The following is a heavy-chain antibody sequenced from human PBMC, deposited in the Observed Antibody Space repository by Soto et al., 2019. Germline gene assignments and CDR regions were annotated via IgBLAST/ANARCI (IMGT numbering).Heavy chain of an antibody. J-gene: IGHJ6*02. CDR1: GFSLTTSGVG. V-gene: IGHV2-5*02. D-gene: IGHD3-3*01. CDR2: IYWDDDK. CDR3: AHRRAIFGVVYGLDV. Sequence: QITLKESGPTLVKPTQTLTLTCTFSGFSLTTSGVGVGWIRQPRGKALEWLALIYWDDDKRYSPSLKSRLTITKDTSKNQVVLTMSNMDPVDTGTYYCAHRRAIFGVVYGLDVWAQGTTVTVSS.